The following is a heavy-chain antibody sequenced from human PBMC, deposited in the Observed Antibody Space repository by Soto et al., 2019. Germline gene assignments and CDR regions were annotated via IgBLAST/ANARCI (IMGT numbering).Heavy chain of an antibody. CDR2: ISAYNGNT. CDR1: GYTFTSYG. V-gene: IGHV1-18*01. D-gene: IGHD2-15*01. Sequence: ASVKVSCKASGYTFTSYGISWVRQAPGQGLEWMGWISAYNGNTNYAQKLQGRVTMTTDTSTSTAYMELRSPRSDDTAVYYCARGDIVVVVAATGDAFDIWGQGTMVTVSS. J-gene: IGHJ3*02. CDR3: ARGDIVVVVAATGDAFDI.